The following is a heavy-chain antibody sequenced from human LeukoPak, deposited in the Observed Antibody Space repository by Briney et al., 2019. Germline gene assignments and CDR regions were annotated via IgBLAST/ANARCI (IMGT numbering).Heavy chain of an antibody. J-gene: IGHJ4*02. V-gene: IGHV3-7*01. Sequence: GGSLRLSCAASGFTLSNYWMSCVRQAPGKGLEWGANIKQDGSETYYVDSVRGRFTFSRDNAENSVYLQMNSLRAEDTAVYYCVRQMVGASFDYWGQGTLVTVSS. CDR3: VRQMVGASFDY. D-gene: IGHD1-26*01. CDR2: IKQDGSET. CDR1: GFTLSNYW.